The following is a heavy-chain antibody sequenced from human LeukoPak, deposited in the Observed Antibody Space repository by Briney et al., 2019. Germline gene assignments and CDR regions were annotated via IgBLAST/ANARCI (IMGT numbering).Heavy chain of an antibody. V-gene: IGHV3-11*01. CDR3: ARELAGTDRGYYYYGMDV. CDR2: ISSSGSTI. CDR1: GFTFSDYY. J-gene: IGHJ6*02. D-gene: IGHD6-19*01. Sequence: PGGSLRLSCAASGFTFSDYYMSWIRQAPGKGLEWVSYISSSGSTIYYADSVKGRFTISRDNAKNSLYLQTNSLRAEDTAVYYCARELAGTDRGYYYYGMDVWGQGTTVTVSS.